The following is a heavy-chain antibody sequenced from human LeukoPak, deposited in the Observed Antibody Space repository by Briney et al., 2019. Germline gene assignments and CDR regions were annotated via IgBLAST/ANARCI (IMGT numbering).Heavy chain of an antibody. D-gene: IGHD1-14*01. CDR3: ARRYNNDSPSFDC. V-gene: IGHV3-23*01. J-gene: IGHJ4*02. CDR2: LSGSGGRR. Sequence: GGSLRLSCAASGFTFSSYAMSWVRPAPGMGLEGVSGLSGSGGRRYSADSVKGRFTISRDNSKNTLYLEMNSLRAEDTAVYYCARRYNNDSPSFDCWGQGTLVTVSS. CDR1: GFTFSSYA.